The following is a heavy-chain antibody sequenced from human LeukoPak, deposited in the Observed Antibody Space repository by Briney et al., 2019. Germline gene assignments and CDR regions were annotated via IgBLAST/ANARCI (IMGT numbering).Heavy chain of an antibody. CDR1: GYTFTSYD. CDR2: MNPNSGNT. Sequence: GASVKVSCKASGYTFTSYDINWVRQATGQGLEWMGWMNPNSGNTGYAQKFQGRVTMTRNTTISTAYMELSSLRSEDTAVYYCARVQELPYMNWFDPWGQGTLVTVSS. V-gene: IGHV1-8*01. D-gene: IGHD1-26*01. CDR3: ARVQELPYMNWFDP. J-gene: IGHJ5*02.